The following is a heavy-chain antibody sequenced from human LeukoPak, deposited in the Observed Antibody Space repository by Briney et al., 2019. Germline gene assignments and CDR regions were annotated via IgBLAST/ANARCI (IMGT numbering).Heavy chain of an antibody. CDR3: ARDATVVTPHQAFDI. D-gene: IGHD4-23*01. CDR1: GGSISGSDYY. Sequence: SETLSLTCTVSGGSISGSDYYWSWIRQPPGKGLEWIGYIYYSGTTYYNPSLQSRVATLVDTSKNQFSLKLSSVTAADTAVYYCARDATVVTPHQAFDIWGQGTMVTVSS. J-gene: IGHJ3*02. V-gene: IGHV4-30-4*01. CDR2: IYYSGTT.